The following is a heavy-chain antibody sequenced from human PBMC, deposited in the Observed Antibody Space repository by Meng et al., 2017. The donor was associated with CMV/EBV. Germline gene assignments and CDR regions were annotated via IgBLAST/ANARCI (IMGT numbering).Heavy chain of an antibody. D-gene: IGHD3-22*01. CDR2: IYYSGST. Sequence: GDYYWSCIRQPPGKGLEWIGYIYYSGSTYSNPSLKSRVTISVDTSKNQFSLKLSSVTAADTAVYYCASYYYDSSGYYPPWMYYFDYWGQGTLVTVSS. CDR3: ASYYYDSSGYYPPWMYYFDY. CDR1: GDYY. V-gene: IGHV4-30-4*01. J-gene: IGHJ4*02.